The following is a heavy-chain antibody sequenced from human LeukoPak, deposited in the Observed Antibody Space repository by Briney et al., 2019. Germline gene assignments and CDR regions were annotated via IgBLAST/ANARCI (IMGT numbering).Heavy chain of an antibody. Sequence: PSETLSLTCTVSGYSIGSGYYWSWIRQPPGKGLEWIGYIYYSGSTNYNPSLKSRVTISVDTSKNQFSLKLSSVTAADTAVYYCARVGIRGVIFFWGQGTLVTVSS. CDR2: IYYSGST. D-gene: IGHD3-10*01. V-gene: IGHV4-59*01. J-gene: IGHJ4*02. CDR1: GYSIGSGYY. CDR3: ARVGIRGVIFF.